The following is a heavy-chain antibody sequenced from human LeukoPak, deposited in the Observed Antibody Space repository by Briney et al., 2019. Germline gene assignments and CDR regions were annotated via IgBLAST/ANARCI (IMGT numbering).Heavy chain of an antibody. CDR1: GFTFSSYG. CDR2: ISYDGSNK. CDR3: ATWYYYDSSGYFDY. V-gene: IGHV3-30*03. J-gene: IGHJ4*02. Sequence: GGSLRLSCAASGFTFSSYGMHWVRQAPGKGLEWVAVISYDGSNKYYADSVKGRFTISRDNSKNTLYLQMNSLRAEDTAVYYCATWYYYDSSGYFDYWGQGTLVTVSS. D-gene: IGHD3-22*01.